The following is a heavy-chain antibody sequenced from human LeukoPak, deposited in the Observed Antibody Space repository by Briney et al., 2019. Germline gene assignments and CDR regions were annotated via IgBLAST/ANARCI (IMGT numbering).Heavy chain of an antibody. CDR3: AKFRGSEKTVIDC. CDR2: ISGSGGST. V-gene: IGHV3-23*01. D-gene: IGHD3-16*01. Sequence: GGSLRLSCAASGFTFSSYAMSWVRQAPGKGLEWVSAISGSGGSTYYADSVKGRFTISRDNSKNTVDVQLSSLRAEDTAVYYCAKFRGSEKTVIDCWGQGTLVTVSS. CDR1: GFTFSSYA. J-gene: IGHJ4*02.